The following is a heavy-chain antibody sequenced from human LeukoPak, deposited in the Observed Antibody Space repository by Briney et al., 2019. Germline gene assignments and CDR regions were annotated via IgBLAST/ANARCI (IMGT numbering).Heavy chain of an antibody. CDR1: GLTFSSYA. D-gene: IGHD6-19*01. CDR3: AKGVSSGWYSDY. Sequence: GGSLRLSCGASGLTFSSYAMSWVRQAPGKGLEWVSAISGSGGSTYYADSVKGRFTISRDNSKNTLYLQMNSLRAEDTAVYYCAKGVSSGWYSDYWGQGTLVTVSS. V-gene: IGHV3-23*01. J-gene: IGHJ4*02. CDR2: ISGSGGST.